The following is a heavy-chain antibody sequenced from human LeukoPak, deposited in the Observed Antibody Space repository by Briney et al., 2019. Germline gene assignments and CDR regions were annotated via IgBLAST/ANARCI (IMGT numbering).Heavy chain of an antibody. CDR1: GYTFTSYD. D-gene: IGHD6-13*01. V-gene: IGHV1-8*03. J-gene: IGHJ6*03. CDR2: MNPNSGNT. Sequence: ASVKVSCKASGYTFTSYDINWVRQATGQGLEWMGWMNPNSGNTGYAQKFQARVTITRNTSISTAYMELSSLRSEDTAVYYCARGRKQQLVRFSPYYYYYMDVWGKGTTVTVSS. CDR3: ARGRKQQLVRFSPYYYYYMDV.